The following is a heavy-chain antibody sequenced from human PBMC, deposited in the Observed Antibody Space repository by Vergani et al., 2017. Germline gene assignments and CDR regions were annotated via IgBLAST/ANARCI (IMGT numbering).Heavy chain of an antibody. J-gene: IGHJ5*02. CDR1: GYSITNYW. CDR2: IYAGDSDV. CDR3: AKTHDFSSLYSSYNWFDP. V-gene: IGHV5-51*03. D-gene: IGHD3-3*01. Sequence: EVQLVQSGAEVKKPGESLKISCQGSGYSITNYWIAWVRQRPGKGLEWMGIIYAGDSDVRYSPSFQGQVTMSVDKWLSTAYLQWSSLKASDTATYYCAKTHDFSSLYSSYNWFDPWGQGTQVTVSS.